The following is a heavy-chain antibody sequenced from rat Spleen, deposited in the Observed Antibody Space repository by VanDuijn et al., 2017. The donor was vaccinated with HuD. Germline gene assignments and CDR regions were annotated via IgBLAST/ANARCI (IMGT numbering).Heavy chain of an antibody. CDR3: TRDGELRRGSYFDY. J-gene: IGHJ2*01. CDR1: GFTFSNYY. Sequence: EVQLVESGGGSVQPGRSLKLSCAASGFTFSNYYMAWVRQAPKKGLEWVATISTSGSRTYYPDSVKGRFTISRDNAKSTLYLQMNSLRSEDTATYYCTRDGELRRGSYFDYWGQGVMVTVSS. V-gene: IGHV5-27*01. D-gene: IGHD1-11*01. CDR2: ISTSGSRT.